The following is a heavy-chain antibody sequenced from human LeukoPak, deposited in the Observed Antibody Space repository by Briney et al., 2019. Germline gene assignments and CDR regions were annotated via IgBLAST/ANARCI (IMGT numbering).Heavy chain of an antibody. D-gene: IGHD2-2*01. CDR3: ARAKWESSTTCYGA. CDR1: GYTFTGYY. J-gene: IGHJ5*02. V-gene: IGHV1-2*02. Sequence: GASVKVSCKASGYTFTGYYIHWVRQAPGQGLEWMGWINPNSGDINYAQKFQGRVTMTRDTSISTAYMELSSLKSDDTAVYYCARAKWESSTTCYGAWGQGTLVTVSS. CDR2: INPNSGDI.